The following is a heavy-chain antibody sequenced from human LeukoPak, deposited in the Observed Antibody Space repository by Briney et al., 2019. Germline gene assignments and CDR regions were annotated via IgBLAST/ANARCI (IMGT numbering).Heavy chain of an antibody. CDR3: ARLETIFGVASDFDY. CDR1: GGSISSSSYY. Sequence: SETLSLTCTVSGGSISSSSYYWGWIRQPPGKGPEWIGSIYYSGSTYYNPSLKSRVTISVDTSKNQFSLKLSSVTAADTAVYYCARLETIFGVASDFDYWGQGTLVTVSS. D-gene: IGHD3-3*01. J-gene: IGHJ4*02. V-gene: IGHV4-39*01. CDR2: IYYSGST.